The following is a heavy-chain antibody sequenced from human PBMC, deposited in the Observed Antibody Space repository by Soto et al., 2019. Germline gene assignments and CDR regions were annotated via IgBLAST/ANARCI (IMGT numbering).Heavy chain of an antibody. D-gene: IGHD4-17*01. CDR2: INPKSGGT. CDR1: GYSFTDYH. CDR3: GRSRSDYHYHAMDV. Sequence: ASVKVSCKASGYSFTDYHIHWVRQAPGQGLEWLGRINPKSGGTSTAQKFQGWVTMTTDTSISTASMELTRLTSDDTAIHYCGRSRSDYHYHAMDVWGQGTTVTVSS. V-gene: IGHV1-2*04. J-gene: IGHJ6*02.